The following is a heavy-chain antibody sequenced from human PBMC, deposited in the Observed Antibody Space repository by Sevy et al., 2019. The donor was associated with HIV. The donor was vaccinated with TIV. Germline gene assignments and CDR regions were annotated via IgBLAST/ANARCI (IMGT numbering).Heavy chain of an antibody. J-gene: IGHJ4*02. V-gene: IGHV1-18*01. CDR1: GYTFVTHG. Sequence: ASVKVSCKTSGYTFVTHGISWVRQVPGQGPQWMGWISGNDGSTREAQIFQDRVTMTTDRTTSTAYMEVRRLRSDDTAVYYCVRDANYDSESSGYPFDDWGQGTLVTVSS. CDR2: ISGNDGST. D-gene: IGHD3-22*01. CDR3: VRDANYDSESSGYPFDD.